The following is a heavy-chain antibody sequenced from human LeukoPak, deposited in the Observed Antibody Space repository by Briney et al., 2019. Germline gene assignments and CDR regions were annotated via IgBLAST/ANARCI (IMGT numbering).Heavy chain of an antibody. CDR3: AKEGYESSGYSHFDY. CDR2: ISASGGST. CDR1: GFTFISYA. D-gene: IGHD3-22*01. V-gene: IGHV3-23*01. J-gene: IGHJ4*02. Sequence: PGGSLRLSCAASGFTFISYAMTWVRQAPGKGLEWVSTISASGGSTYYADSVRGRFTISRDNSKNTLDLQMSSLRAEDTAVYYCAKEGYESSGYSHFDYWGQGTLVTASS.